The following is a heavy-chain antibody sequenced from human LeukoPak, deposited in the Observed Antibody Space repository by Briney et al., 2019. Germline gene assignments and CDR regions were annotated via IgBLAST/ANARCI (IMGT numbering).Heavy chain of an antibody. V-gene: IGHV3-30-3*02. D-gene: IGHD3-10*01. Sequence: GRSLRLSCAASGFTFSSYAMHWVRQAPGKGLEWVAVISYDGSNKYYADSVKGRFTISRDNSRNTLYLQMNSLRAEDTAVYYCAKRGLIDDDYWGQGTLVTVSS. CDR2: ISYDGSNK. J-gene: IGHJ4*02. CDR1: GFTFSSYA. CDR3: AKRGLIDDDY.